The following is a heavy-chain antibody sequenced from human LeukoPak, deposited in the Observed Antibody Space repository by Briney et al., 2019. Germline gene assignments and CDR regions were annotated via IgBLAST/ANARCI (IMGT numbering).Heavy chain of an antibody. J-gene: IGHJ6*03. CDR2: IYTSGST. CDR3: AREALGGFSFYYYYMDV. Sequence: PSETLSLTCTVSGGSISSYYWSWIRQPAGKGLEWIGRIYTSGSTNYNPSLKSRVTMSVDTSKNQFSLKLSSVTAADTAVYYCAREALGGFSFYYYYMDVWGKGTTVTVSS. D-gene: IGHD2-15*01. CDR1: GGSISSYY. V-gene: IGHV4-4*07.